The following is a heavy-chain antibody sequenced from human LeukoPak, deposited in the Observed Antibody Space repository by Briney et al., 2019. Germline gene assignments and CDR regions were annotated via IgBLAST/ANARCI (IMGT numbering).Heavy chain of an antibody. J-gene: IGHJ4*02. CDR3: ASLRIAAEGS. CDR1: GYTFTSYD. CDR2: INPNSGGT. V-gene: IGHV1-2*02. Sequence: PVASVKVSCKASGYTFTSYDINWVRQATGQGLEWMGWINPNSGGTNYAQKFQGRVTMTRDTSISTAYMELSRLRSDDTAVYYCASLRIAAEGSWGQGTLVTVSS. D-gene: IGHD6-13*01.